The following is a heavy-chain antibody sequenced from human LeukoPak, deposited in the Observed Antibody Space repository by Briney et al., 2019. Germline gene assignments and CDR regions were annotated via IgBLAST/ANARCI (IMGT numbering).Heavy chain of an antibody. J-gene: IGHJ4*02. D-gene: IGHD2/OR15-2a*01. CDR2: ISGSDGTT. CDR3: AKDSAKKYDDY. V-gene: IGHV3-23*01. Sequence: PGGSLRLSCAASEFSVGSNYMTWVRQAPGKGLEWVSGISGSDGTTYYADSVKGRFTISRDNSKNTLYLLMNGLRAEDTAVYYCAKDSAKKYDDYWGQGTLVTVSS. CDR1: EFSVGSNY.